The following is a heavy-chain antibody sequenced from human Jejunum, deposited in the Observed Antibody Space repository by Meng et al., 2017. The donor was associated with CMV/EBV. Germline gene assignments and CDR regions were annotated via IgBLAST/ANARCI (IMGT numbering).Heavy chain of an antibody. J-gene: IGHJ4*02. CDR3: TADVLTFVAPIEY. D-gene: IGHD2-15*01. CDR1: GFTFSHAW. CDR2: IKSKADGGTT. Sequence: SGFTFSHAWMNWVRQAPGKGLEWVGRIKSKADGGTTEFAAPVKGKFSISRDDSKDMVYLQMNSLSIDDTAVYYCTADVLTFVAPIEYWGQGTLVTVSS. V-gene: IGHV3-15*01.